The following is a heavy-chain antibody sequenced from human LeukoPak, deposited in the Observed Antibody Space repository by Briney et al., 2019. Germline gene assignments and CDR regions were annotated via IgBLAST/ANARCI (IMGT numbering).Heavy chain of an antibody. D-gene: IGHD3-22*01. CDR2: IYYSGST. CDR3: ARHAGSYYTYNFDY. CDR1: GDSISSYY. V-gene: IGHV4-59*08. Sequence: PSETLSLTCTVSGDSISSYYWSWIRQPPGKGLEWIGYIYYSGSTNYDPSLKSRVTISLDTSKNQFSLKLSSVTAADTAVYYCARHAGSYYTYNFDYWGQGTLVTVSS. J-gene: IGHJ4*02.